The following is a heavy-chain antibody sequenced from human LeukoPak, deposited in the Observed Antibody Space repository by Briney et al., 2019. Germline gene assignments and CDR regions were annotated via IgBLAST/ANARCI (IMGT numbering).Heavy chain of an antibody. J-gene: IGHJ5*02. CDR2: IIPIFGTA. V-gene: IGHV1-69*13. CDR3: ARAITMVRGVSSWFDH. D-gene: IGHD3-10*01. CDR1: GGTFSSYA. Sequence: SVKVSCKASGGTFSSYAISWVRQAPGQGLEWMGGIIPIFGTANYAQKFQGRVTITADESTSTAYMELSSLRSEDTAVYYCARAITMVRGVSSWFDHWGQGTLVTVSS.